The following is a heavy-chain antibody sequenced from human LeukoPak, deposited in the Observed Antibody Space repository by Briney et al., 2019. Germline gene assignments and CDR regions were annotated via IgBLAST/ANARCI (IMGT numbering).Heavy chain of an antibody. CDR2: ISAYNGNT. CDR1: GYTFTGHG. CDR3: ARSHHSGSAFMDV. J-gene: IGHJ6*03. V-gene: IGHV1-18*01. D-gene: IGHD1-14*01. Sequence: ASVKVSCKASGYTFTGHGFSWVRQAPRQGLEWMGWISAYNGNTNYAQKLQGRVTMTTDTSTSTAYMELRSLRSDDTAVYYCARSHHSGSAFMDVWGKGTTVTVSS.